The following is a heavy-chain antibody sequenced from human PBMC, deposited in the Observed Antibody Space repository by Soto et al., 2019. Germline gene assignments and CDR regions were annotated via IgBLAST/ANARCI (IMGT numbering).Heavy chain of an antibody. V-gene: IGHV1-69*01. D-gene: IGHD1-26*01. CDR1: GGTFSSYS. CDR3: ARDGGRHSGGIDY. CDR2: IIPISGTA. Sequence: QVQLVQSGAEVKKPGSSVKVSCKASGGTFSSYSINWERQTPGQGLEWMGEIIPISGTANYAQKSQGRVTITADESTSTAYMELSSLRSEDTAVYYCARDGGRHSGGIDYWGQGTLVTVSS. J-gene: IGHJ4*02.